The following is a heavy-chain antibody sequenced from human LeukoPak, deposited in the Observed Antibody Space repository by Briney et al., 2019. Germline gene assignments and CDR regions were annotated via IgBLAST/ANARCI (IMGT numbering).Heavy chain of an antibody. Sequence: GGSLRLSCTASGFTFSGYAMHWVRQAPGKGLEWVTIISYVGCNKYYGDSVKGRFTISRDNSKNTLYLQMNSLRAEDTAVYYCAKDGPYGNHVIDYWGQGTLVTVSS. D-gene: IGHD4-17*01. CDR1: GFTFSGYA. CDR2: ISYVGCNK. CDR3: AKDGPYGNHVIDY. J-gene: IGHJ4*02. V-gene: IGHV3-30*18.